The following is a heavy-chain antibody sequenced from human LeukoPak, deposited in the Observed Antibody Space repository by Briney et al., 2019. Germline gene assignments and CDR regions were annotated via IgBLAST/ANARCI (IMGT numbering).Heavy chain of an antibody. CDR2: IKQDGSEK. J-gene: IGHJ4*02. CDR3: ARDEAAAGQDY. Sequence: GGSLRLSCAASGFTFSSYWMSWVRQAPGKGLEWVANIKQDGSEKHYVDSVRGRFTISRDNAKNSLYLQMNSLRAKDTAVYYCARDEAAAGQDYWGQGTLVTVSS. V-gene: IGHV3-7*01. CDR1: GFTFSSYW. D-gene: IGHD6-13*01.